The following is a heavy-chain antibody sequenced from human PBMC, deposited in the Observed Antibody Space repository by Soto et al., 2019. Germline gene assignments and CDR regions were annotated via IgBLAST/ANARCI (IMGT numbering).Heavy chain of an antibody. D-gene: IGHD2-2*01. CDR1: GDSVSSNSAA. CDR2: TYCRSKWYN. CDR3: ARDQVPAALLGWFDP. V-gene: IGHV6-1*01. J-gene: IGHJ5*02. Sequence: SQTLSLTCAISGDSVSSNSAAWNWIRQSPSRGLEWLGRTYCRSKWYNDYAVSVKSRITFNPDTSKNQFSLHLNSVTAADTAVYYCARDQVPAALLGWFDPWGQGTLVTVS.